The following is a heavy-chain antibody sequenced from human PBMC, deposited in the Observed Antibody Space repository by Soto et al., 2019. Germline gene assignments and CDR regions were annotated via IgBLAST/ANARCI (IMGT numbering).Heavy chain of an antibody. Sequence: QVQLVQSGAEVKKPGASVKVSCKASGYTFTSYGISWVRQAPGQGLEWMGWISAYNGNTNYAQKLQGRVTMTTDTSTSTAYRELRSLGSDDTAVYYCARDDAIGDCSSTGCPREACDIWGQGTMVTVSS. D-gene: IGHD2-2*01. CDR2: ISAYNGNT. V-gene: IGHV1-18*01. CDR3: ARDDAIGDCSSTGCPREACDI. CDR1: GYTFTSYG. J-gene: IGHJ3*02.